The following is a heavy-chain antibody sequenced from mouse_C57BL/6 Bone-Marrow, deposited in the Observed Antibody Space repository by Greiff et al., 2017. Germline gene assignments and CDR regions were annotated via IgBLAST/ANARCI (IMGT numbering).Heavy chain of an antibody. D-gene: IGHD2-3*01. CDR1: GYTFTSYW. Sequence: QVQLQQPGAELVLPGASVKLSCKASGYTFTSYWMHWVKQGPGQGLEWIGVIDPSDSYTNYNQKFKGKSTLTVDKSSSTAYMQLSSLTTEDSAVYYCARSGWLLRFAYGGQGALVTVSA. CDR3: ARSGWLLRFAY. J-gene: IGHJ3*01. V-gene: IGHV1-69*01. CDR2: IDPSDSYT.